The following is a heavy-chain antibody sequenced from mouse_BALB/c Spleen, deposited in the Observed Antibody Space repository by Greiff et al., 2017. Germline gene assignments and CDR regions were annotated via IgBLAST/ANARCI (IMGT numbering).Heavy chain of an antibody. CDR3: AGDGYYGNYGFAY. Sequence: EVQVVESGGGLVQPGGSRKLSCAASGFTFSSFGMHWVRQAPEKGLEWVAYISSGSSTIYYADTVKGRFTISRDNPTNTLFLQMTSLRSEDTAMYYCAGDGYYGNYGFAYWGQGTLVTVSA. J-gene: IGHJ3*01. CDR1: GFTFSSFG. V-gene: IGHV5-17*02. CDR2: ISSGSSTI. D-gene: IGHD2-1*01.